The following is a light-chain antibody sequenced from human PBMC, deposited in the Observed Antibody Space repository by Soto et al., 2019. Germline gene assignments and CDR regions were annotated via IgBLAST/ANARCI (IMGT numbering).Light chain of an antibody. CDR1: QTIYSN. Sequence: ETVMTQSPATLSVSPGERATLSCRAGQTIYSNVAWYQQRPGQAPRLLIYRASTRATGVPARFSGSGSGTEFTLTISGLQSEDFALYYCQQYQNLWTFGQGTKVEIK. CDR2: RAS. CDR3: QQYQNLWT. J-gene: IGKJ1*01. V-gene: IGKV3-15*01.